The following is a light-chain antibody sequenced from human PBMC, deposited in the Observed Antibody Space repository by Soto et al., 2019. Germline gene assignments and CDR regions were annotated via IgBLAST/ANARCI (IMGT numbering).Light chain of an antibody. J-gene: IGLJ2*01. CDR2: NND. CDR1: SSNIGSNT. V-gene: IGLV1-44*01. CDR3: TAWDDSLNGYVL. Sequence: QSVLTQPPSASGTPGQRVTISCSGSSSNIGSNTVNWYQHLPGTAPKLLIYNNDQRPSGVPDRFSGSRSGTSASLAISGLQSEDAADYYCTAWDDSLNGYVLFGGGTKLTVL.